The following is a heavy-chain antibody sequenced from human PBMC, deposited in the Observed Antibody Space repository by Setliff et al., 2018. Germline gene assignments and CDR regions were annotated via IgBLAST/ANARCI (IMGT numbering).Heavy chain of an antibody. Sequence: SETLSLTCTVSGGSITSYYWSWIRQPPGRGLEWIGFMDYSAITNYNPSLKSRVTISVDTSKNQFSLKLSSVTAADTAVYYCARGGGRFRQLGAPGVHTFDIWGQGTMVTVSS. V-gene: IGHV4-59*08. CDR2: MDYSAIT. CDR1: GGSITSYY. D-gene: IGHD1-1*01. J-gene: IGHJ3*02. CDR3: ARGGGRFRQLGAPGVHTFDI.